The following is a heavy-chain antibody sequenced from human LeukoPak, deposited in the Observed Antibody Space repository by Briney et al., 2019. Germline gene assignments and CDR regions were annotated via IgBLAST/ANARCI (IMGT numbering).Heavy chain of an antibody. CDR1: GGSISSYH. J-gene: IGHJ3*02. D-gene: IGHD3-10*01. V-gene: IGHV4-4*07. Sequence: SETLSLTCTVSGGSISSYHWSWIRQPAGKGLECFGRIYTSGSTNYNPSLKSRVTMSVDTSKNQFSLKLSSVTAADTAVYYCASFSTMVRGVSGAFDIWGQGTMVTVSS. CDR3: ASFSTMVRGVSGAFDI. CDR2: IYTSGST.